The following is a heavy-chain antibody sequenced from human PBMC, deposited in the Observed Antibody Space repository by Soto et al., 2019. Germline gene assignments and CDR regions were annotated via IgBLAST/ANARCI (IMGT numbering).Heavy chain of an antibody. D-gene: IGHD3-9*01. CDR2: IIPIFGTA. V-gene: IGHV1-69*01. CDR3: ARGGRYFDWLLPFDY. J-gene: IGHJ4*02. Sequence: QVQLVQSGAEVKKPGSSVKVSCKASRGTFSSYAISWVRQAPGQGLEWMGGIIPIFGTANYAQKFQGRVTITADESTGTAYMELSSLRSEDTAVYYCARGGRYFDWLLPFDYWGQGTLVTVSS. CDR1: RGTFSSYA.